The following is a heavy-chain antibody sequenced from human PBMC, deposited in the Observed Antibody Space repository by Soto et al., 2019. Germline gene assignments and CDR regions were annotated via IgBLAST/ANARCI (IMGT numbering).Heavy chain of an antibody. CDR2: INPNSGAT. D-gene: IGHD3-3*01. CDR1: GYTFTGYF. J-gene: IGHJ5*02. Sequence: ASVKVSCKASGYTFTGYFMHWVRQAPGQGLEWMGWINPNSGATKYAQKFQGRVTLSRDTSIRTAYMELSGLRSDDAAVYYCARGGGTILAPLPWGQGTLVTVSS. V-gene: IGHV1-2*02. CDR3: ARGGGTILAPLP.